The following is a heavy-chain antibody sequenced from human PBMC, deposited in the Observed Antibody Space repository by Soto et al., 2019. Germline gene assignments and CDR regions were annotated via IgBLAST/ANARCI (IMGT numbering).Heavy chain of an antibody. V-gene: IGHV1-18*01. CDR2: ISPDNGNT. CDR1: GYTFTIYG. D-gene: IGHD5-12*01. CDR3: ARALGYSGYAGMDL. J-gene: IGHJ6*02. Sequence: QVQLVQSGGEVKKPGASVKVSCKASGYTFTIYGINWVRQAPGQGLEWMGWISPDNGNTNYAQKLQGRVTMTTDTSTSTAYMELRSLRSDDTAVYSSARALGYSGYAGMDLWGQGTTVTVSS.